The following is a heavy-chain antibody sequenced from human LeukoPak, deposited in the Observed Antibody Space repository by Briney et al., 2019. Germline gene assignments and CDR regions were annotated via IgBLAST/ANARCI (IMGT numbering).Heavy chain of an antibody. V-gene: IGHV3-21*01. CDR1: GFTFSSYT. CDR3: AREIHLDY. J-gene: IGHJ4*02. CDR2: ISSSSTYI. Sequence: PGGSLRLSCAASGFTFSSYTINWVRQAPGKGLEWVSSISSSSTYIYYADSVKGRFTISRDNAKNSLYLEMNSLRAEDTAVYYCAREIHLDYWGQGTLVTVSS.